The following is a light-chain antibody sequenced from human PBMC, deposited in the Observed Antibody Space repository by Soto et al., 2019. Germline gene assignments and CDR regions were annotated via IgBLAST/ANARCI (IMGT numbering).Light chain of an antibody. CDR1: QSVSSN. V-gene: IGKV3-15*01. Sequence: EIVTTQSPATLSVSPGERATLSCRASQSVSSNLAWYQQKTGQAPRLLIYGASTRATGIPARFSGSGSGTEFTLTISSLQSEDFAVYYCQQYNNWPPYTFGQGTKLEIK. CDR2: GAS. J-gene: IGKJ2*01. CDR3: QQYNNWPPYT.